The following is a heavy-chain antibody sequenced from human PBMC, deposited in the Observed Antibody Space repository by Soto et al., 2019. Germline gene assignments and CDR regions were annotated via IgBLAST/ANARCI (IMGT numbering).Heavy chain of an antibody. J-gene: IGHJ4*02. CDR2: ISAYNGNT. Sequence: ASVKVSCKASGGTFSSYAISWVRQAPGQGLEWMRWISAYNGNTNYAQKLQGRVTMTTDTSTSTAYMELRSLRSDDTAVYYCAVYSGSYYRRPDYWGQGTLVTVS. V-gene: IGHV1-18*01. CDR3: AVYSGSYYRRPDY. D-gene: IGHD1-26*01. CDR1: GGTFSSYA.